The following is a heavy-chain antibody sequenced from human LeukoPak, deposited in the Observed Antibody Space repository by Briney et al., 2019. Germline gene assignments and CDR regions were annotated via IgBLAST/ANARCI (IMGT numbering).Heavy chain of an antibody. Sequence: SVKVSCKASGGTFSSYAISWVRQAPGQGREWMGRIIPILGIANYAQKFQGRVTITADKSTSTAYMELSSLRSEDTAVYYCARDRVPPNYYDRRGYFDYWGQGTLVTVSS. D-gene: IGHD3-22*01. CDR1: GGTFSSYA. CDR2: IIPILGIA. J-gene: IGHJ4*02. V-gene: IGHV1-69*04. CDR3: ARDRVPPNYYDRRGYFDY.